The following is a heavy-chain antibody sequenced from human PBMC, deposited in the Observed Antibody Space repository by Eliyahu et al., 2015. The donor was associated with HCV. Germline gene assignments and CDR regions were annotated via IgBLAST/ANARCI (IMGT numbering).Heavy chain of an antibody. V-gene: IGHV2-26*01. CDR3: ARMEGYSSGWYALDY. D-gene: IGHD6-13*01. J-gene: IGHJ4*02. CDR1: GFSLSNARMG. CDR2: IFSNDQK. Sequence: QVTLKESGPVLVKPTETLTLTCTVSGFSLSNARMGVSWIRQPPGXALECLGHIFSNDQKSYSTSLKSRLTISKDTSKSQVVLTVTNMDPGDTATYYCARMEGYSSGWYALDYWGQGNLVTVSS.